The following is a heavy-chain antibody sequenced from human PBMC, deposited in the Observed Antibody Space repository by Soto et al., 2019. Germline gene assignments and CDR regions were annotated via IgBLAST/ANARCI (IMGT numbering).Heavy chain of an antibody. CDR2: IYWDDDK. CDR3: AHRSGSGSYDAFDI. V-gene: IGHV2-5*02. D-gene: IGHD3-10*01. J-gene: IGHJ3*02. CDR1: GFSLSTSGVG. Sequence: QITLKESGPTLVKPTQTLTLTCTFSGFSLSTSGVGVGWIRQPPGKALEWLALIYWDDDKRYSPSLKSRLTTXKXTXXNQVVLTMTNMDPVDTATYYCAHRSGSGSYDAFDIWGQGTMVTVSS.